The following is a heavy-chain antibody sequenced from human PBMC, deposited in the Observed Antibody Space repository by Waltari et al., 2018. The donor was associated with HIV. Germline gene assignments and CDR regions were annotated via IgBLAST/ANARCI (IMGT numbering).Heavy chain of an antibody. CDR3: AKDPMDIVATINYYGMDV. CDR1: GFTFSSYA. V-gene: IGHV3-23*01. D-gene: IGHD5-12*01. J-gene: IGHJ6*02. CDR2: ISGSGGST. Sequence: SGGGLVQPGGSLRLSCAASGFTFSSYAMSWVRQAPGKGLEWVSAISGSGGSTYYADSVKGRFTISRDNSKNTLYLQMNSLRAEDTAVYYCAKDPMDIVATINYYGMDVWGQGTTVTVSS.